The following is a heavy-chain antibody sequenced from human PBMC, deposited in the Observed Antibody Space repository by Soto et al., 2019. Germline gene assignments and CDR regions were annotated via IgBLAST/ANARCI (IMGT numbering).Heavy chain of an antibody. CDR2: ISYDGSNK. J-gene: IGHJ6*03. CDR3: AKAKIPTRASGFGFGEPRYYYYMDV. Sequence: GGSLRLSCAASGFTFSSYGMHWVRQAPGKGLEWVAVISYDGSNKYYADSVKGRFTISRDNSKNTLYLQMDSLRAKDTAVYDCAKAKIPTRASGFGFGEPRYYYYMDVWGKGTTVTVSS. CDR1: GFTFSSYG. V-gene: IGHV3-30*18. D-gene: IGHD3-10*01.